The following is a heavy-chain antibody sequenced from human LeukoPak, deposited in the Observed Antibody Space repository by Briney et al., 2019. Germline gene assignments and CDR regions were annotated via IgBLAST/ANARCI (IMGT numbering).Heavy chain of an antibody. V-gene: IGHV4-59*10. D-gene: IGHD7-27*01. CDR1: GGSFSGYY. J-gene: IGHJ3*02. CDR2: IYTRANA. CDR3: ARALTGAFRIGAFDI. Sequence: SEILSLTCAVYGGSFSGYYWSWIRQPAGKGLEWIGRIYTRANADYAPSLKSRVTMSADPSKNQLSLKLTSVTAADTAVYYCARALTGAFRIGAFDIWGQGTLVTVSS.